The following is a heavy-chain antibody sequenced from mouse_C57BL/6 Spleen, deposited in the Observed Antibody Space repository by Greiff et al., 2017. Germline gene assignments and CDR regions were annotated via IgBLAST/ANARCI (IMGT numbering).Heavy chain of an antibody. CDR1: GYTFTSYW. V-gene: IGHV1-64*01. CDR3: AREATYAMDY. D-gene: IGHD3-2*02. J-gene: IGHJ4*01. Sequence: VQLQQPGAELVKPGASVKLSCKASGYTFTSYWMHWVKQRPGQGLEWIGMIHPNSGSTNYNEKFKSKATLTVDKSSSTAYMQLSSLTSEDYAVCYCAREATYAMDYWGQGTSVTVSS. CDR2: IHPNSGST.